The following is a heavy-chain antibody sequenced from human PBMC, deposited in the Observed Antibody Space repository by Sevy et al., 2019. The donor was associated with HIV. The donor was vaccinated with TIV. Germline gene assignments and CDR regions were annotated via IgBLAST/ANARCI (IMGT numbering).Heavy chain of an antibody. Sequence: ASVKVSCKASGYTFTSYGISWVRQAPGQWLEWMGWISAYNGNTNYAQKLQGRVTMTTDTSTSTAYMELRSLRSDDTAVYYCARDGTYYDFWSGYYSYYYYYMDVWGKGTTVTVSS. D-gene: IGHD3-3*01. CDR2: ISAYNGNT. CDR1: GYTFTSYG. CDR3: ARDGTYYDFWSGYYSYYYYYMDV. J-gene: IGHJ6*03. V-gene: IGHV1-18*04.